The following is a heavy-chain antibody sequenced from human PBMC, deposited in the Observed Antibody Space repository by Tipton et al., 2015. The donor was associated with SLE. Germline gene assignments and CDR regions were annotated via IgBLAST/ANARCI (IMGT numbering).Heavy chain of an antibody. CDR1: GYTFTGYY. J-gene: IGHJ3*02. V-gene: IGHV1-2*02. D-gene: IGHD2-2*01. Sequence: QLVQSGPEVKKPGASVKVSCKASGYTFTGYYMHWVRQAPGQGLEWMGWINPNSGGTNYAQKFQGRVTMTRDTSISTAYMELSRLRSDDTAVYYCASPYCSSTSCYQNAFDIWGQGTMVTVSS. CDR2: INPNSGGT. CDR3: ASPYCSSTSCYQNAFDI.